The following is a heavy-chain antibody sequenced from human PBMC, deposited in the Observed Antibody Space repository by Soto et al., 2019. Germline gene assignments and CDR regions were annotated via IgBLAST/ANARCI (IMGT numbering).Heavy chain of an antibody. J-gene: IGHJ4*02. Sequence: QVQLVQSGAEVKKPGASVKVSCKASGYTFTSYDISWVRQAPGQGLEWMGGIIPIFGTANYAQKFQGRVTITADESTSTAYIELSSLRSEDTAVYYCARDRPSLTYYDFWSGYYTGIYFDYWGQGTLVTVSS. CDR2: IIPIFGTA. CDR3: ARDRPSLTYYDFWSGYYTGIYFDY. D-gene: IGHD3-3*01. CDR1: GYTFTSYD. V-gene: IGHV1-69*01.